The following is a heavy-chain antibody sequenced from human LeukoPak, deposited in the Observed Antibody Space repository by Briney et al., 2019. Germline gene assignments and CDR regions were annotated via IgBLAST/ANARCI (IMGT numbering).Heavy chain of an antibody. CDR2: ISAYIGNT. CDR1: GYTFTSYG. V-gene: IGHV1-18*01. Sequence: ASVKVSCKASGYTFTSYGISWVRQAPGQGLEWMGWISAYIGNTNYAQKLQGRVTMTTDTSTSTAYMELRSLRSDDTAVYYCASSVFGDYFDYWGQGTLVTVSS. D-gene: IGHD3-16*01. J-gene: IGHJ4*02. CDR3: ASSVFGDYFDY.